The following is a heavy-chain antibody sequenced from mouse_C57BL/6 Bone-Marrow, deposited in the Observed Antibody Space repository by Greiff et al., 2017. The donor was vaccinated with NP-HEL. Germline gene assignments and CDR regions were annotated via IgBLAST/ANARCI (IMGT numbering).Heavy chain of an antibody. CDR2: IRSKSNNYAT. CDR3: VSPLITSMDY. J-gene: IGHJ4*01. V-gene: IGHV10-1*01. D-gene: IGHD1-1*01. CDR1: GFSFNTYA. Sequence: EVKLVESGGGLVQPKGSLKLSCAASGFSFNTYAMNWVRQAPGKGLEWVARIRSKSNNYATYYADSVKDRFTISRDDSESMLYLQMNNLKTEDTAMYYCVSPLITSMDYWGQGTSVTVSS.